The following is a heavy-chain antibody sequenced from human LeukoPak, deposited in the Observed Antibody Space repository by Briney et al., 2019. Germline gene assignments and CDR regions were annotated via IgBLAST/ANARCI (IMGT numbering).Heavy chain of an antibody. CDR2: VSGSGDNT. Sequence: GSLRLSCAASGFPFSSYAITWVRQAPGKGLEWVSGVSGSGDNTYYADSVKGRFTISRDNSKSTVYLQMSSLRAEDSAVYYCARGRLPKYFFDSWGQGTLVTVSS. J-gene: IGHJ4*02. CDR1: GFPFSSYA. V-gene: IGHV3-23*01. D-gene: IGHD4-11*01. CDR3: ARGRLPKYFFDS.